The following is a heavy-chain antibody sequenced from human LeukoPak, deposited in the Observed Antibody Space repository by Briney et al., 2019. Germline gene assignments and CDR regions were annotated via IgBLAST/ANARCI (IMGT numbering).Heavy chain of an antibody. CDR1: GYTFTSYG. D-gene: IGHD2-2*01. J-gene: IGHJ6*02. CDR2: ISAYNGNT. CDR3: ATDGVPAASYYYGMDV. Sequence: ASVKVSCKASGYTFTSYGISWVRQAPGQGLEWMGWISAYNGNTNYAQKLQGRVTMTTDPSTSTAYMELSSLRSEDTAVYYCATDGVPAASYYYGMDVWGQGTTVTVSS. V-gene: IGHV1-18*01.